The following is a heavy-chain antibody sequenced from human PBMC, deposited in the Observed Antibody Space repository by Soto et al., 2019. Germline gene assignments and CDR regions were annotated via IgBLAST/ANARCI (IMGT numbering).Heavy chain of an antibody. Sequence: QVQLVQSGAEVKKPGASVKVSCKASGYTFTSYYMPWVRQAPGQGLEWMGIINPSGGSTSYAQKFQGRVTMTRDTSTSTVYMELSSLRSEDTAVYYCAREVERGYSYGYLEYWGQGTLVTVSS. D-gene: IGHD5-18*01. J-gene: IGHJ4*02. CDR2: INPSGGST. CDR1: GYTFTSYY. V-gene: IGHV1-46*01. CDR3: AREVERGYSYGYLEY.